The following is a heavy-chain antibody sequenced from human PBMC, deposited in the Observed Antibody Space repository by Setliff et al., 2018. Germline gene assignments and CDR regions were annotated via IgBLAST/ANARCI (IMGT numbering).Heavy chain of an antibody. CDR3: ARDLGHGGDSDY. V-gene: IGHV4-4*07. Sequence: SETLSLTCTVSGGSISSYYWSWIRQPAGKGLEWIGHIYIGGSINYNPSLKSRLTVSRDTSKNQVSLKLNSVTATDTAVYYCARDLGHGGDSDYWGQGILVTVS. J-gene: IGHJ4*02. CDR1: GGSISSYY. CDR2: IYIGGSI. D-gene: IGHD2-21*02.